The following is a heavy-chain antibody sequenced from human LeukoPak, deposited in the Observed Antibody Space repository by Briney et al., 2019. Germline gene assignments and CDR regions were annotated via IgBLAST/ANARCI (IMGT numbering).Heavy chain of an antibody. CDR3: AALPWGMRDY. Sequence: PGGSLRLSCAASGFTFSSYEISWVRQAPGKGLDWVSGISGSGGNTYYADSVKGRFTISRDNSKNTLYLQMNSLRVEDTAVYYCAALPWGMRDYWGQGTLVTVSS. J-gene: IGHJ4*02. D-gene: IGHD3-16*01. CDR1: GFTFSSYE. V-gene: IGHV3-23*01. CDR2: ISGSGGNT.